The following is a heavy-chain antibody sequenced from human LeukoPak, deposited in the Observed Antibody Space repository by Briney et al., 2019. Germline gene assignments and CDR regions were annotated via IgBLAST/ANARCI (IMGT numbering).Heavy chain of an antibody. CDR2: ISSSSSTI. CDR3: AKDIARVGATYFDY. CDR1: GFTFSSYS. V-gene: IGHV3-48*04. D-gene: IGHD1-26*01. J-gene: IGHJ4*02. Sequence: PGGSLRLSCAASGFTFSSYSMNWVRQAPGKGLEWVSYISSSSSTIYYADSVKGRFTISRDNAKNSLYLQMNSLRAEDTALYYCAKDIARVGATYFDYWGQGTLVTVSS.